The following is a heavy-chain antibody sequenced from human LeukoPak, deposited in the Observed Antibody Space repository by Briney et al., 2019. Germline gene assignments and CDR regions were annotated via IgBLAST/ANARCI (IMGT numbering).Heavy chain of an antibody. J-gene: IGHJ5*02. D-gene: IGHD6-6*01. Sequence: SETLSLTCTVSGGSISSYYWSWIRQPPGKGLEWIGEINHSGSTNYNPSLKSRVTISVDTSKNQFSLKLSSVTAADTAVYYCARGSGSSSVFDPWGQGTLVTVSS. CDR3: ARGSGSSSVFDP. CDR2: INHSGST. V-gene: IGHV4-34*01. CDR1: GGSISSYY.